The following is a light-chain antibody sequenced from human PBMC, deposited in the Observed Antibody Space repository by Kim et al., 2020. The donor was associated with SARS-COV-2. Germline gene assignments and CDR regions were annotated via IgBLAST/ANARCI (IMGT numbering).Light chain of an antibody. V-gene: IGKV1-33*01. CDR2: DTA. CDR3: QQYNSLPLT. Sequence: ASVGERGSITCQARQDITSYLNWCQQKPGKPPNLLIYDTASLETGVPARFSGSGSGTNFTFTISSLQPEDIATYYCQQYNSLPLTFGGGTKVDIK. J-gene: IGKJ4*02. CDR1: QDITSY.